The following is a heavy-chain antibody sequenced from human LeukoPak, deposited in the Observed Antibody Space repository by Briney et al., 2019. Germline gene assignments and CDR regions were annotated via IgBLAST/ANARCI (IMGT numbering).Heavy chain of an antibody. V-gene: IGHV3-66*01. D-gene: IGHD3-22*01. CDR2: IYSGGST. CDR1: GFTVSSNY. CDR3: ARDPPPYHDSSGPENL. Sequence: PGGSLRLSCAASGFTVSSNYMSWVRQAPGKGLEWVSVIYSGGSTYYADSVKGRFTISRDNSKNTLYLQMNSLRTEDTAVYYCARDPPPYHDSSGPENLWGRGTLVTVSS. J-gene: IGHJ2*01.